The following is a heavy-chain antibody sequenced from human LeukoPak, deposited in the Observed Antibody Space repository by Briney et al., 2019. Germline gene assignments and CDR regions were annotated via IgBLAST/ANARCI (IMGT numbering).Heavy chain of an antibody. CDR1: GGSLSGYY. V-gene: IGHV4-59*01. Sequence: SETLSLTCTVSGGSLSGYYWSWIRQPPGKGLEWIGYIFYSGSTNYNPSLKSRVTISVDTSKNQCSLKLSSVTAADTAVYFCARVYYGRTYDYWYFDLWGRGTLVTVSS. J-gene: IGHJ2*01. D-gene: IGHD3-10*01. CDR3: ARVYYGRTYDYWYFDL. CDR2: IFYSGST.